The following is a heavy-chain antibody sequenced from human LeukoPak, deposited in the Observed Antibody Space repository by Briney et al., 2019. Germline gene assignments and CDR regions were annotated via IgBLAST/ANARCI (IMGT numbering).Heavy chain of an antibody. J-gene: IGHJ1*01. CDR2: IKQDGSEK. CDR3: ARVQQNYDILTGYYNRHFQH. CDR1: GFTFSSYW. Sequence: PGGSLRLSCAASGFTFSSYWMSWVRQAPGKGLEWVANIKQDGSEKYHVDSVKGRFTISRDNAKNSLYLQMNSLRAEDTAVYYCARVQQNYDILTGYYNRHFQHWGQGTLVTVSS. V-gene: IGHV3-7*01. D-gene: IGHD3-9*01.